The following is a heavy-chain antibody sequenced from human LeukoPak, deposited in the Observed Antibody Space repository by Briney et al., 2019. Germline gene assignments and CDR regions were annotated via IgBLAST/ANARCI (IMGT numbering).Heavy chain of an antibody. Sequence: SETLSLTCTVSGGSISSSYWTWIRQPAGKGLEWIGRIFTSGSTKYNPSLKSRVTMSVDTSKNQFSLKLSSVTAADTAVYFCARESSGWFLDYWGQGTLVTVSS. J-gene: IGHJ4*02. CDR1: GGSISSSY. CDR3: ARESSGWFLDY. CDR2: IFTSGST. D-gene: IGHD6-19*01. V-gene: IGHV4-4*07.